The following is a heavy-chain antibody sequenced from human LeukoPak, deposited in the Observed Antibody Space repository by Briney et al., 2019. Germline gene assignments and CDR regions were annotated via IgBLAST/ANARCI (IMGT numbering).Heavy chain of an antibody. CDR1: GYIFTTYN. CDR3: AADRWYSRAFDY. Sequence: ASVKVSCKPSGYIFTTYNLHWVRQAPGQGLEWMGWISTSTGDTDYARNLRGRVTMSTDASTGTAYMELRRLRSDDTAVYYCAADRWYSRAFDYWGQGTLVTVSS. D-gene: IGHD6-13*01. V-gene: IGHV1-18*04. CDR2: ISTSTGDT. J-gene: IGHJ4*02.